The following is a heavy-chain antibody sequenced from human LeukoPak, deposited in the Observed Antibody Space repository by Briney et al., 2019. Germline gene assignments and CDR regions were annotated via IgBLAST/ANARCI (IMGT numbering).Heavy chain of an antibody. V-gene: IGHV1-46*03. CDR2: INPSGGGT. D-gene: IGHD3-10*01. CDR1: GYGFTSYY. J-gene: IGHJ4*02. Sequence: ASVKVSCKAFGYGFTSYYIHWVRQAPGQGLEWMGIINPSGGGTTYARKFQGRVIMTRDTSTHTVYMELSRLRSEDTTVYYCARHGSGRYYPAEGRVDYWGQGTLVTVSS. CDR3: ARHGSGRYYPAEGRVDY.